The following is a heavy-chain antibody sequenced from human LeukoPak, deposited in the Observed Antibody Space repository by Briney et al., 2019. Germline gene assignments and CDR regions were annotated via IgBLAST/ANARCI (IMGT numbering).Heavy chain of an antibody. Sequence: ASVKVSCKSSGYTFTNYGITWVRQAPGQGLEWMGWISGYSGNTNYAQKLQGRVTTTTDTSTSTAYMELRSLRSDDTAVYYCARDCSSTSCIFDYWGQGTLVTVSS. D-gene: IGHD2-2*01. CDR3: ARDCSSTSCIFDY. CDR2: ISGYSGNT. J-gene: IGHJ4*02. CDR1: GYTFTNYG. V-gene: IGHV1-18*01.